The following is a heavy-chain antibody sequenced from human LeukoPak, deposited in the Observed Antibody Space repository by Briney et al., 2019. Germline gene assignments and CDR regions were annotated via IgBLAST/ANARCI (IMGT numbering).Heavy chain of an antibody. Sequence: GGSLRLSCAASGFTFSDYYMSWIREAPGKGLEWVSYISSSGSTIYYADSVKGRVTISRDNAKNSLYLQMNSLRAEDTAVYYCARDITMVRGVIILNYYGMDVWGQGTTVTVSS. CDR1: GFTFSDYY. CDR3: ARDITMVRGVIILNYYGMDV. CDR2: ISSSGSTI. J-gene: IGHJ6*02. V-gene: IGHV3-11*01. D-gene: IGHD3-10*01.